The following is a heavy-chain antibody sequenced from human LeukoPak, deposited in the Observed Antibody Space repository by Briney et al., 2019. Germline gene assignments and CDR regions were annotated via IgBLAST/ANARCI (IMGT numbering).Heavy chain of an antibody. Sequence: SETLSLTCTVSGGSISSYYWSWIRQPPGKGLEWIGYIYCSGSTNYNPSLKSRVTISVDTSKNQFSLKLSSVTAADTAVYYCASLDTTVTLFDYWGQGTLVTVSS. V-gene: IGHV4-59*08. D-gene: IGHD4-17*01. CDR1: GGSISSYY. CDR2: IYCSGST. J-gene: IGHJ4*02. CDR3: ASLDTTVTLFDY.